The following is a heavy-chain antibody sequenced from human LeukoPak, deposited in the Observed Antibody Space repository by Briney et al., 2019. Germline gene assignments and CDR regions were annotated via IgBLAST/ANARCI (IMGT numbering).Heavy chain of an antibody. V-gene: IGHV3-23*01. D-gene: IGHD3-9*01. CDR2: ISGSGGST. CDR1: GFTFSSYA. CDR3: ANAMYYDILTGFPHEEDY. J-gene: IGHJ4*02. Sequence: GGSLRLSCAASGFTFSSYAMSWVRQAPGKGLEWVSAISGSGGSTYYADSVKTRFTISRDNSKNTLYLQMNSLRAEDTALYYCANAMYYDILTGFPHEEDYWGQGTQVTVSS.